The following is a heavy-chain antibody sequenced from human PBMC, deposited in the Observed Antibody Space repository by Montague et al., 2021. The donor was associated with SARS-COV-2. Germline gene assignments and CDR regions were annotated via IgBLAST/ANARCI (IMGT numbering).Heavy chain of an antibody. V-gene: IGHV4-39*01. Sequence: SETLSLTCTVSGGSVSRISSHWGWIRQPPGKGLEYIGCFYYAGGTQYNPSLKSRITISVDTSNDQFSLKMTSVTAADTAVYFCARLYGSSFDCWGQGTLVTVSS. CDR1: GGSVSRISSH. CDR2: FYYAGGT. D-gene: IGHD4-17*01. J-gene: IGHJ4*02. CDR3: ARLYGSSFDC.